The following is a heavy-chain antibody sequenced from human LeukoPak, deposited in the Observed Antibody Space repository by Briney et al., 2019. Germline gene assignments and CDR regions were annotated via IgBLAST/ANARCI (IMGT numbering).Heavy chain of an antibody. CDR3: ARDTPDYYYMDV. CDR2: ISYDGSNK. J-gene: IGHJ6*03. Sequence: GGSLRLSCAASGFTFSSYAMHWVRQAPGKGLEWVAVISYDGSNKYYADSVKGRFTISRDNSKNTLYLQMNSLRAEDTAVYYCARDTPDYYYMDVWGKGTTVTVSS. CDR1: GFTFSSYA. V-gene: IGHV3-30-3*01.